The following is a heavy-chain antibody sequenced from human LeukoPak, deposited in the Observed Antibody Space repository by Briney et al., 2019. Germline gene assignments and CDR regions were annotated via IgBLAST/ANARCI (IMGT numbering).Heavy chain of an antibody. V-gene: IGHV4-59*01. CDR3: ARGSDGYRFDP. CDR1: GDSMSNYH. J-gene: IGHJ5*02. Sequence: ASETLSLTCTVSGDSMSNYHWTWIRQSPGKGLEYIGYIYNIGTTNYNPSLKSRVTISVDMSKKQFSLKLNSATAADTAVYYCARGSDGYRFDPWGQGTLVTVSS. CDR2: IYNIGTT. D-gene: IGHD5-18*01.